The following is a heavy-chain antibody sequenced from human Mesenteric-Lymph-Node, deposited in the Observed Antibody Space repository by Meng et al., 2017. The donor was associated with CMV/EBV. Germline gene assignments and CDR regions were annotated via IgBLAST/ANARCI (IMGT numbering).Heavy chain of an antibody. CDR3: ARPTRGYSGYFGY. CDR2: INTNTGNP. CDR1: GYTFTSYA. V-gene: IGHV7-4-1*02. D-gene: IGHD5-12*01. J-gene: IGHJ4*02. Sequence: CKASGYTFTSYAMNWVRQAPGQGLEWMAWINTNTGNPTYAQGFTGRFVFSLDTSVSTAYLQINSLKAEDTAVYYCARPTRGYSGYFGYWGQGTLVTVSS.